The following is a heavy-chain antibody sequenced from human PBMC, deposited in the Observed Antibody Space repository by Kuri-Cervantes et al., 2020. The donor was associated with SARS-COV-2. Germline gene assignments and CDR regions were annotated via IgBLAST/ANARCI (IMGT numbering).Heavy chain of an antibody. J-gene: IGHJ5*02. Sequence: SQTLSLTCAVSGGSISSGGYSWSWIRQPPGKGLEWIGYIYHSGSTYYNPSLKSRVTISVDRSKNQFSLKLSSVTAADTAVYYCATLSPVGLRYKWFDPWGQGTLVTVSS. CDR3: ATLSPVGLRYKWFDP. V-gene: IGHV4-30-2*01. CDR1: GGSISSGGYS. CDR2: IYHSGST. D-gene: IGHD1-26*01.